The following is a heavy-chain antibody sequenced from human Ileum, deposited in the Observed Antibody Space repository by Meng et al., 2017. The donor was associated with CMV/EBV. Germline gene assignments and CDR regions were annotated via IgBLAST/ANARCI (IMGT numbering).Heavy chain of an antibody. J-gene: IGHJ4*02. CDR3: TRDYWGIPDY. CDR2: IKSDGTGI. Sequence: VMLELSVGGLTTPGGYLRLSFAASGSPLRNYWLQWVRQVPGKGLVWFSRIKSDGTGITYVDSVKGRFTISRDNAKNTLYLQMTNLRVDDTAVYYCTRDYWGIPDYWGQGTLVTVSS. V-gene: IGHV3-74*01. CDR1: GSPLRNYW. D-gene: IGHD7-27*01.